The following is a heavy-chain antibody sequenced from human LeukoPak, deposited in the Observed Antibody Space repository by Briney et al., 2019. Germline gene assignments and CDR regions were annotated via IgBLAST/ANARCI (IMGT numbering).Heavy chain of an antibody. CDR1: GFTFSSYT. Sequence: GGSLRLSCTASGFTFSSYTMSWVRQAPGKGLKWVSTITAGGPNTYYADSVKGRFTVSRDDSKNTLYLQMNSLRAEDTAVYYCAKDGGLWVSAHWGDSWGRGTLVTVSS. CDR3: AKDGGLWVSAHWGDS. CDR2: ITAGGPNT. V-gene: IGHV3-23*01. D-gene: IGHD7-27*01. J-gene: IGHJ4*02.